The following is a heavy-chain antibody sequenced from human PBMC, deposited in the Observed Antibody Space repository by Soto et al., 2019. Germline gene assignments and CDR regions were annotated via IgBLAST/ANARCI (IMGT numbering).Heavy chain of an antibody. CDR3: ARLDYGDSAFDS. J-gene: IGHJ4*02. CDR2: IFYTGST. Sequence: HGLVQPSETLSLTCSVSGGSINSASYHWSWLRQHPGKGLEFIGYIFYTGSTYYNPSLETRLTISVDTSKNHVSLRLNAVTAADTAVYYCARLDYGDSAFDSWGRGILVTVSS. CDR1: GGSINSASYH. D-gene: IGHD4-17*01. V-gene: IGHV4-31*03.